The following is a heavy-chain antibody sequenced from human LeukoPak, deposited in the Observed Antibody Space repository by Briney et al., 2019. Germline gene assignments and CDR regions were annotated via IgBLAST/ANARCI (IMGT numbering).Heavy chain of an antibody. D-gene: IGHD6-13*01. CDR1: GFTFNTYG. CDR3: ARAGYSSSWYNLLDY. J-gene: IGHJ4*02. V-gene: IGHV3-33*01. CDR2: IWYDGSNK. Sequence: GGSLRLSCAASGFTFNTYGMHWVRQAPGKGLEWMAVIWYDGSNKYYADSVKGRFTISRDDSKSTLYLQMNSLRAEDTAVYYCARAGYSSSWYNLLDYWGQGTLVTVSS.